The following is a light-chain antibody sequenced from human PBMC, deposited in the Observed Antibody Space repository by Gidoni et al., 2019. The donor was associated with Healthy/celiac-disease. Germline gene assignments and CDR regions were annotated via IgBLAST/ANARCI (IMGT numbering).Light chain of an antibody. Sequence: QTVVTQEPSFSVSPGGTVTLTCGLSSGSVSTNHYPSWYQQTPGQAPRTLIYSTNTRSSGVPDRFSGSILGNKAALTITGGQADDESDYYCVLYMGSGIEVFGGGTKLTVL. J-gene: IGLJ3*02. CDR1: SGSVSTNHY. CDR3: VLYMGSGIEV. V-gene: IGLV8-61*01. CDR2: STN.